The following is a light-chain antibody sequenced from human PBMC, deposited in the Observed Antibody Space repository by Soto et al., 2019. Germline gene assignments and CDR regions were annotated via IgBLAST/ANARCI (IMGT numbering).Light chain of an antibody. CDR3: QVWDSSSDHPNWV. CDR1: NIGSKS. J-gene: IGLJ3*02. V-gene: IGLV3-21*04. Sequence: SYELTQPPSVSVAPGKTARITCGGNNIGSKSVHWYQQKPGQAPVLVIYYDSDRPSGIPERFSGSNSGNTATLTISRVEAGDEADYYWQVWDSSSDHPNWVFGGGTKLTVL. CDR2: YDS.